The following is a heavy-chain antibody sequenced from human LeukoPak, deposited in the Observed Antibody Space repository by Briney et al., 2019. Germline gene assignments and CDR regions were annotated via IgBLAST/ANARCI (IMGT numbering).Heavy chain of an antibody. CDR3: ARDLGVYGDPNYYFDY. CDR1: GYTFTSYG. Sequence: ASVKVSCKASGYTFTSYGISWVRQAPGQGLEWMGWISAYNGNTNYAQKLQGRVTMTTDTSTSTAYMELRSLGSDDTAVYYCARDLGVYGDPNYYFDYWGQGTLVTVSS. CDR2: ISAYNGNT. J-gene: IGHJ4*02. D-gene: IGHD4-17*01. V-gene: IGHV1-18*04.